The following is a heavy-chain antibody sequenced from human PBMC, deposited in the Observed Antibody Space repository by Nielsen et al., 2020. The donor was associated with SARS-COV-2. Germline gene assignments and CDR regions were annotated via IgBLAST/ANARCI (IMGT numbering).Heavy chain of an antibody. CDR3: ARENSGPGGTASYGMDL. CDR1: GYTFTDYA. V-gene: IGHV7-4-1*02. Sequence: ASVKVSCKASGYTFTDYAMNWVRQAPGQGLEWMGFINTETGDPTYAQGFTGRFVFSSDTSVSTASLQISTLRAEDTAVYYCARENSGPGGTASYGMDLWGQGTTVTVSS. J-gene: IGHJ6*02. CDR2: INTETGDP. D-gene: IGHD3-10*01.